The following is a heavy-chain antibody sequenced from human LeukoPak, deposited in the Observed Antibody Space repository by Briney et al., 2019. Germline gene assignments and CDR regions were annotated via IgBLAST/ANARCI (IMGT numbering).Heavy chain of an antibody. CDR2: IGSSSSYI. D-gene: IGHD3-10*01. CDR1: GFTFSSYS. CDR3: ARIYGSGSHDYFDY. Sequence: GGSLRLSCAASGFTFSSYSMNWVRQAPGKGLEWVSSIGSSSSYIYYADSVKGRFTISRDNAKNSLYLQMNSLRAEDTAVYYCARIYGSGSHDYFDYWGQGTLVTVSS. V-gene: IGHV3-21*01. J-gene: IGHJ4*02.